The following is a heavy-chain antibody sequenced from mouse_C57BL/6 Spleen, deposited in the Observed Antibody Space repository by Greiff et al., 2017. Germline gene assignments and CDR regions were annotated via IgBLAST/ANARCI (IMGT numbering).Heavy chain of an antibody. J-gene: IGHJ4*01. V-gene: IGHV1-54*01. D-gene: IGHD2-4*01. CDR3: ARFYYDYDGGGYYAMDY. CDR1: GYAFTNYL. Sequence: QVQLQQSGAELVRPGTSVKVSCKASGYAFTNYLIEWVKQRPGQGLEWIGVINPGSGGTNYNEQFKGKATLTADKSSSTAYMQLSSLTSEDSAVYFCARFYYDYDGGGYYAMDYWGQGTSVTVSS. CDR2: INPGSGGT.